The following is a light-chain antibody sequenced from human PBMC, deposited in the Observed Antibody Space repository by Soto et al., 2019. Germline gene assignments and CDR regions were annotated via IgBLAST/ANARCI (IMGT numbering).Light chain of an antibody. CDR2: GAS. CDR3: QQYSKWPFT. Sequence: EMVMTQSPATLSVSPGERATLSCRASQSVSSNLAWYQQQPGQAPSLLIYGASTRATGIPARFSGSGSGADFTLTISGLHSDDFAFYYCQQYSKWPFTFGEGTNLEIK. CDR1: QSVSSN. V-gene: IGKV3-15*01. J-gene: IGKJ2*01.